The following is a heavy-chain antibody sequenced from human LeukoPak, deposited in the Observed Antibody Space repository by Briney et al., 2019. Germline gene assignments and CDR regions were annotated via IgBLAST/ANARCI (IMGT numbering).Heavy chain of an antibody. V-gene: IGHV1-18*01. D-gene: IGHD6-25*01. CDR3: ARDLLLYSSGWTGSFDY. J-gene: IGHJ4*02. CDR1: GYTFSSYG. Sequence: ASVKVSCKPSGYTFSSYGISWVRQAPGQGLEWMGWINVHNGNTKYTQKFQGKVTMTTDISTSTAYMELRGLRSDDTAVYYCARDLLLYSSGWTGSFDYWGQGTLVTVSS. CDR2: INVHNGNT.